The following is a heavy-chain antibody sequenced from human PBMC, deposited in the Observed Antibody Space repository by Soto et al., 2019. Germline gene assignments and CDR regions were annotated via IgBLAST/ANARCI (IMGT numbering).Heavy chain of an antibody. V-gene: IGHV3-15*01. CDR1: GFTFTNAW. CDR3: TTLARGYSYGDH. CDR2: IKTKTEGETT. D-gene: IGHD5-18*01. Sequence: EVQLVESGGGLVEPGGSLRLSCAASGFTFTNAWMSWVRQAPGKGLEWVGRIKTKTEGETTDYAAPVKGRFTVTRDDSRNTLYLQMNSLKTEDTAVYYCTTLARGYSYGDHWGQGTQVTVSS. J-gene: IGHJ4*02.